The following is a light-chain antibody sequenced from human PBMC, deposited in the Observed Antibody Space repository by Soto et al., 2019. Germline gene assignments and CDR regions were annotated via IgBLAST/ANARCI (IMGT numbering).Light chain of an antibody. Sequence: QMTQSPSTLSASVGDRVTITCRASQSISEWLAWYQQKPGKAPKLLIFDASTLESGVPSRFSGSGSGTEFTLTISSLQPDDFATYYCQQYETFSGTFGPGTKVEI. CDR1: QSISEW. V-gene: IGKV1-5*01. J-gene: IGKJ1*01. CDR2: DAS. CDR3: QQYETFSGT.